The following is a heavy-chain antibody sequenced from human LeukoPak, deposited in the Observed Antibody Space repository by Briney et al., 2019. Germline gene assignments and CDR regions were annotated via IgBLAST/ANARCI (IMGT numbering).Heavy chain of an antibody. D-gene: IGHD3-10*01. J-gene: IGHJ4*02. CDR3: ARAVGELRVLSY. Sequence: VGSLRLSCAASGFTFSSYAMHWVRQAPGKGLEWVAVISYDGSNKYYADSVKGRFTISRDNSKNTLYLQMNSLRAEDTAVYYCARAVGELRVLSYRGQGNLVTVSS. CDR2: ISYDGSNK. V-gene: IGHV3-30-3*01. CDR1: GFTFSSYA.